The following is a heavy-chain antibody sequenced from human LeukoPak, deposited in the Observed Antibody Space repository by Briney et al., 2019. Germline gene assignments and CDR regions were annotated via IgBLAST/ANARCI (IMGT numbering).Heavy chain of an antibody. CDR3: ARPDSSGLDAFDI. V-gene: IGHV4-59*08. CDR1: GVSISSYY. CDR2: IYYSGST. J-gene: IGHJ3*02. D-gene: IGHD6-19*01. Sequence: SETLSFTGTVSGVSISSYYWSWIRQPPGKGLEWIRYIYYSGSTNYNPSLKSRVTISVDTSKNQFSLKLSSVTAADTAVYYCARPDSSGLDAFDIWGQGTMVTVSS.